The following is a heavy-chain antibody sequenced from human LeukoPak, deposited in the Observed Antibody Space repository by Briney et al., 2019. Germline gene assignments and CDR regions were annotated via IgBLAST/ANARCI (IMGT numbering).Heavy chain of an antibody. J-gene: IGHJ5*02. CDR2: ISGSGGST. Sequence: AGSLSLTCAASGFTFSSFGISWVRQAPGKGLEWVSGISGSGGSTYYVEPVKGRFTISRDNSKSTLYLQMNSLRAEDTAVYYCAKVRSSSWYDWFDPW. CDR1: GFTFSSFG. D-gene: IGHD6-13*01. V-gene: IGHV3-23*01. CDR3: AKVRSSSWYDWFDP.